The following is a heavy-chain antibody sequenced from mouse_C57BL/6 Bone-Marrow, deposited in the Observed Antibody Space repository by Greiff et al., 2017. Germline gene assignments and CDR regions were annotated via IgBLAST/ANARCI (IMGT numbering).Heavy chain of an antibody. J-gene: IGHJ1*03. CDR2: IDPNSGGT. D-gene: IGHD1-1*01. Sequence: VQLQQPGAELVKPGASVKLSCKASGYTFTSYWMHWVKQRPGRGLGWIGRIDPNSGGTKYNEKFKSKATLTVDKPSSTAYMQLSSLTSEDSAVYYCARRGYYGTLDFDVWGTGTTVTVSS. CDR1: GYTFTSYW. V-gene: IGHV1-72*01. CDR3: ARRGYYGTLDFDV.